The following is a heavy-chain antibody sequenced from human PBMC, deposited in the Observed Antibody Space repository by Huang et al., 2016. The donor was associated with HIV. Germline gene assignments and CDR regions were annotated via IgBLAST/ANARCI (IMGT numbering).Heavy chain of an antibody. V-gene: IGHV4-39*01. CDR2: VYYSWQT. J-gene: IGHJ4*02. Sequence: QLQLPESGPGLVKPSENLSLTCTVSGGSIRSDYFWGWVSQAPGKGLQCIGSVYYSWQTYYTPSLRSRVTCSIGTSYNEFTLCLNSVTTADRAVYVCARHPPVVGVLSCGVPHPRPSYYFDIWGQGTLLTVSS. D-gene: IGHD3-16*01. CDR1: GGSIRSDYF. CDR3: ARHPPVVGVLSCGVPHPRPSYYFDI.